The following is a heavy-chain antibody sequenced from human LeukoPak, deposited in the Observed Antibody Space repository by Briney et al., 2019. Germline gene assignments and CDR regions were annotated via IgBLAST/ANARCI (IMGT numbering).Heavy chain of an antibody. CDR2: INTDGNNR. J-gene: IGHJ3*02. V-gene: IGHV3-74*01. Sequence: GGSLRLSCAASGFTFSSYWMHWVRQAPGKGLVWVSRINTDGNNRNYADSVKGRFSISRDNAKNTLYLQMNSLRAEDTAVYYCVREYCTGGSCYLTDGFDIWGQGTMVTVSS. CDR3: VREYCTGGSCYLTDGFDI. CDR1: GFTFSSYW. D-gene: IGHD2-15*01.